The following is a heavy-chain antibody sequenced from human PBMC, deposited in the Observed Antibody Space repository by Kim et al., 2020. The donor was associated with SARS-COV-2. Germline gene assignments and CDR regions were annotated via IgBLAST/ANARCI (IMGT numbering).Heavy chain of an antibody. J-gene: IGHJ2*01. Sequence: GGSLRLSCAASGFTFSSYGMHWVRQAPGKGLEWVAVIWYDGSNKYYADSVKGRFTISRDNSKNTLYLQMNSLRAEDTAVYYCARAGSSTSCCPPNWYFDLWGRGTLVTVSS. D-gene: IGHD2-2*01. CDR2: IWYDGSNK. CDR3: ARAGSSTSCCPPNWYFDL. V-gene: IGHV3-33*01. CDR1: GFTFSSYG.